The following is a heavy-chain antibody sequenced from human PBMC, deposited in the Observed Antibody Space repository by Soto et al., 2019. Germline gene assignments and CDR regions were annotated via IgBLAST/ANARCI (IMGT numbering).Heavy chain of an antibody. CDR1: GGSISSYY. CDR2: IYYSGST. J-gene: IGHJ6*02. Sequence: PSETLSLTCTVSGGSISSYYWSWIRQPPGKGLEWIGYIYYSGSTNYNPSLKSRVTISVDTSKNQFSLKLSSVPAADTAVYYCAGSRVSTHYYYYGMDVWGQGTTVTVSS. CDR3: AGSRVSTHYYYYGMDV. D-gene: IGHD2-2*01. V-gene: IGHV4-59*01.